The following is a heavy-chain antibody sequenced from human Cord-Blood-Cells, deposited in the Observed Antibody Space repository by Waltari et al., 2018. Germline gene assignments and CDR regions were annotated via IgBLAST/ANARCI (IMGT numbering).Heavy chain of an antibody. CDR2: ISPGDLDT. J-gene: IGHJ6*02. Sequence: EVQLVQSGAEVKKPGESLKISCKGSGYSFTSYWIGWVRQMPGKGLEWMGIISPGDLDTLYSPSFQGQVNISADKSIRTAYRQWSSLKASYTSMYYCARHGGYSYGYYYYYVMDVWGQGTTVTVSS. CDR3: ARHGGYSYGYYYYYVMDV. D-gene: IGHD5-18*01. CDR1: GYSFTSYW. V-gene: IGHV5-51*01.